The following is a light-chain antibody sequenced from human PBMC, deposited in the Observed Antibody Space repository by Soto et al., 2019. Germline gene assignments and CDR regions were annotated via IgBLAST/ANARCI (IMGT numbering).Light chain of an antibody. J-gene: IGLJ3*02. CDR1: RSDIGSYNL. CDR2: DVS. Sequence: QSALTQPASVSGSPGQSITISCTGTRSDIGSYNLVSWYQQHPGKAPKLIIYDVSFRPSGISDRFSGSKSGNTASLTISGLQAEDEADYFCSSYTGSSTSFCGGTKLTVL. V-gene: IGLV2-14*02. CDR3: SSYTGSSTS.